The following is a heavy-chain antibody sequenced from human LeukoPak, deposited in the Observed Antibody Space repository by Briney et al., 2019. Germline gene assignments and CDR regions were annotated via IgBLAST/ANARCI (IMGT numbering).Heavy chain of an antibody. J-gene: IGHJ4*02. D-gene: IGHD6-6*01. CDR2: VYYSGST. Sequence: SGTLSLTCTVSGGSVSSGSYYWSWIRQPPGQGLEWIGYVYYSGSTNYYPSLKSRVTIALDTSKNQFSLKLNSVTAADTAVYYCARFGTSSSRFFDQWGQGTLVTVSS. CDR3: ARFGTSSSRFFDQ. CDR1: GGSVSSGSYY. V-gene: IGHV4-61*01.